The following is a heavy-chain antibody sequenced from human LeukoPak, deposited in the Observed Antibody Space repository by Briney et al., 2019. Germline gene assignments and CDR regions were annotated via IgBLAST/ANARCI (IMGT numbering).Heavy chain of an antibody. J-gene: IGHJ4*02. CDR3: ASSLGYSYGRHFDY. CDR2: IYYSGST. CDR1: GGSNSSYY. D-gene: IGHD5-18*01. Sequence: KASETLSLTCTVSGGSNSSYYWSWMRQPPGKGLEWIGYIYYSGSTNYNPSLKSRVTISVDTSKNQFSLKLSSVTAADTAVYYCASSLGYSYGRHFDYWGQGTLVTVSS. V-gene: IGHV4-59*08.